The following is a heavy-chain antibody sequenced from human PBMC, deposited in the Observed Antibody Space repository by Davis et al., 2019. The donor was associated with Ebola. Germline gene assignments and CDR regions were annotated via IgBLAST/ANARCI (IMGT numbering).Heavy chain of an antibody. D-gene: IGHD3-3*01. CDR3: ARVDYDFWSGYYTGNWFDP. CDR1: GGPISSYY. Sequence: GSLRLSCTVPGGPISSYYWSWIRQPPGKGLEWIGYIYYSGSTNYNPSLKSRVTISVDTSKNQFSLKLSSVTAADTAVYYCARVDYDFWSGYYTGNWFDPWGQGTLVTVSS. CDR2: IYYSGST. V-gene: IGHV4-59*01. J-gene: IGHJ5*02.